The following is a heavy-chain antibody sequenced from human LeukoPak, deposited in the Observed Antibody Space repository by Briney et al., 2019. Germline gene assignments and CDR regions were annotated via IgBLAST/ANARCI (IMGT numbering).Heavy chain of an antibody. V-gene: IGHV3-23*01. J-gene: IGHJ4*02. Sequence: GGSLRLSCAASGFTFSSYWMSWVRQAPGKGLEWVSAISGSGGSTYYADSVKGRFTISRDNSKNTLYLQMNSLRAEDTAVYYCAKLRGDYYDSSGYYYFGYWGQGTLVTVSS. CDR1: GFTFSSYW. D-gene: IGHD3-22*01. CDR2: ISGSGGST. CDR3: AKLRGDYYDSSGYYYFGY.